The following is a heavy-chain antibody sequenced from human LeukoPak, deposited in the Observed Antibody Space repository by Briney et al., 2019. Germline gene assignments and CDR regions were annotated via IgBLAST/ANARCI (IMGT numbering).Heavy chain of an antibody. J-gene: IGHJ4*02. D-gene: IGHD5-18*01. CDR3: AGNTAMVAAVY. CDR1: GGSISSGGYS. V-gene: IGHV4-30-2*01. CDR2: IYHSGST. Sequence: PSETLSLTCAVSGGSISSGGYSWSWIRQPPGKGLEWIGYIYHSGSTYYNPSLKSRVTISVDRSKNQFSLKLSSVTAADTAVYYCAGNTAMVAAVYWGQGTLVTVSS.